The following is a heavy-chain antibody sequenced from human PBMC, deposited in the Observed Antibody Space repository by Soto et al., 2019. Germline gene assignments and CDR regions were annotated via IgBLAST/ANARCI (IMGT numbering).Heavy chain of an antibody. J-gene: IGHJ4*02. V-gene: IGHV3-64D*06. CDR3: VKVFKYYDSSGYYGYDY. CDR1: GFTFSSYA. D-gene: IGHD3-22*01. CDR2: ISSNGGST. Sequence: PGGSLRLSCSASGFTFSSYAMHRVRQAPGKGLEYVSAISSNGGSTYYADSVKGRFTISRDNSKNTLYLQMSSLRAEDTAVYYCVKVFKYYDSSGYYGYDYWGQGTLVTSPQ.